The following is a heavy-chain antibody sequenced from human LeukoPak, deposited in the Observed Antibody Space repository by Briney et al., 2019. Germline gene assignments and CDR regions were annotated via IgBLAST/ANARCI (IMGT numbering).Heavy chain of an antibody. V-gene: IGHV1-18*01. CDR1: GYTFTSYG. D-gene: IGHD6-19*01. CDR2: ISAYNGNT. J-gene: IGHJ4*02. Sequence: GASVKVSCKASGYTFTSYGISWVRQAPGQGLEWMGWISAYNGNTNYAQKLQGRVTMTTDTSTSTAYMELRSLRSDDTAVYYCARDHPYSSGWYGFDYWGQGTLVTVSS. CDR3: ARDHPYSSGWYGFDY.